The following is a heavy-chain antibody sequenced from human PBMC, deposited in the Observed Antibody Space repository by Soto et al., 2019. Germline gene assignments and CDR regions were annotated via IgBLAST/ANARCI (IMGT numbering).Heavy chain of an antibody. CDR2: ISGSGGST. D-gene: IGHD6-13*01. V-gene: IGHV3-23*01. J-gene: IGHJ5*02. CDR3: LVYVSIAAAGNWFDP. Sequence: GGSLRLSCAASGFTFSSYAMSWVRQAPGKGLEWVSAISGSGGSTYYADSVKGRFTISRDNSKNTLYLQMNSLRAEDTAVYYCLVYVSIAAAGNWFDPWGQGTLVTVSS. CDR1: GFTFSSYA.